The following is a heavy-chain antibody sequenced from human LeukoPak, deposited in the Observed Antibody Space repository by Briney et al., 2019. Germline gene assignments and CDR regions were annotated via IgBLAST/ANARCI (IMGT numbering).Heavy chain of an antibody. D-gene: IGHD1-26*01. V-gene: IGHV1-8*01. J-gene: IGHJ3*02. CDR3: ASLGSYDDAFDI. CDR2: MNPNSGNT. Sequence: ASVKVSCKASGYTFTSYDINWVRQATGQGLEWMGWMNPNSGNTGYAQKFQGRVTMTRNTSISTAYMELSSLRSEDTAVYYCASLGSYDDAFDIWGQGTMVTVSS. CDR1: GYTFTSYD.